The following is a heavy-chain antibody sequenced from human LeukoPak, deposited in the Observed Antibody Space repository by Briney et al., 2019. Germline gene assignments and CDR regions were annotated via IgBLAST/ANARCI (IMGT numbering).Heavy chain of an antibody. V-gene: IGHV3-21*01. J-gene: IGHJ4*02. D-gene: IGHD4-17*01. Sequence: GGSLRLSCAASGFTFSSYSMNWVRQAPGEGLEWVSSISSSSSYIYYADSVKGRFTISRDNAKNSLYLQMNSLRAEDTAVYYCARGDYGDYGFDYWGQGTLVTVSS. CDR2: ISSSSSYI. CDR3: ARGDYGDYGFDY. CDR1: GFTFSSYS.